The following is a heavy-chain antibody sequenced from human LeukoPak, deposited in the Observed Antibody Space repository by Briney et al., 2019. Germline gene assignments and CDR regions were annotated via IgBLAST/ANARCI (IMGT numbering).Heavy chain of an antibody. V-gene: IGHV1-18*01. J-gene: IGHJ6*02. Sequence: ASVKVSCKASGYTFTSYGISWVRQAPGQGLEWMGWISAYNGNTSYAQKLQGRVTMTTDTSTSTAYMELRSLRSDDTAVYYCAGDWAYCSSTSCYLYYYYGMDVWGQGTTVTVSS. CDR2: ISAYNGNT. D-gene: IGHD2-2*01. CDR3: AGDWAYCSSTSCYLYYYYGMDV. CDR1: GYTFTSYG.